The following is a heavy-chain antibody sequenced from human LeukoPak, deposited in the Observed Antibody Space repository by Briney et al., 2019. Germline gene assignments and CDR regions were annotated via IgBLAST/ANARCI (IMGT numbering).Heavy chain of an antibody. CDR1: GCTFSSYA. V-gene: IGHV3-23*01. Sequence: GGSLRLSCAASGCTFSSYAMSWVRQAPGKGLEWVSGISGSGGNTYYADSVKGRFTISRDNSKNTLYLQMNSLRAEDTAVYYCAKSGSYYYFDFWGQGTLVTVSS. CDR3: AKSGSYYYFDF. J-gene: IGHJ4*02. CDR2: ISGSGGNT. D-gene: IGHD1-26*01.